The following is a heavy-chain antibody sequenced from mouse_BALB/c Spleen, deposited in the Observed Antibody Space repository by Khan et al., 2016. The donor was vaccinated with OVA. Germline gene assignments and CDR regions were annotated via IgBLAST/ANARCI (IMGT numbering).Heavy chain of an antibody. CDR3: TRHGYVAWFTY. D-gene: IGHD2-2*01. V-gene: IGHV1-31*01. Sequence: VQLKQSGPELMKPGASGKISCKASGYSFTTYYIHWVKQSPGQSLEWLGYIYPFSGDSTYNQKFKGMATLTVDKSSSTAYIHLSNLTSEDSAGYYWTRHGYVAWFTYWGQGTLVTVSA. CDR1: GYSFTTYY. CDR2: IYPFSGDS. J-gene: IGHJ3*01.